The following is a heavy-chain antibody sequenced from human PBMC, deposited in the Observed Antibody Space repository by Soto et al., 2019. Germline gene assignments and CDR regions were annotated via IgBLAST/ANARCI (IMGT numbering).Heavy chain of an antibody. CDR2: IIPIFGTA. Sequence: SVKVSCKASGGTFSSYAISWVRQAPGQGLEWMGGIIPIFGTANYAQKFQGRVTITADKSTSTAYMELSSLRSEDTAVYYCAKDMAITFPIHYYYGMDVWGQGTTVTVSS. CDR1: GGTFSSYA. D-gene: IGHD3-16*01. V-gene: IGHV1-69*06. CDR3: AKDMAITFPIHYYYGMDV. J-gene: IGHJ6*02.